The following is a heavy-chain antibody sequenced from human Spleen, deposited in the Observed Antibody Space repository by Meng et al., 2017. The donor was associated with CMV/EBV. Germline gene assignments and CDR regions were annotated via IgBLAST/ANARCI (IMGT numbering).Heavy chain of an antibody. D-gene: IGHD7-27*01. V-gene: IGHV1-8*02. J-gene: IGHJ4*02. CDR3: ARGIDAGVDY. Sequence: ASVKVSCKASGGTFSSYAINWVRQATGQGLEWMGWMSPNSGNTGYAQKFQGRVTMTRDTSVSTAYMELSSLTFEDTAVYYCARGIDAGVDYWGQGTLVTVSS. CDR1: GGTFSSYA. CDR2: MSPNSGNT.